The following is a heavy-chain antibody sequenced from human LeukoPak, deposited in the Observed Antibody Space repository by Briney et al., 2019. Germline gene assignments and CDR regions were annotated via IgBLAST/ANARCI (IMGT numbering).Heavy chain of an antibody. J-gene: IGHJ3*02. Sequence: GESLKISCKGSGYSFTSYWIGWAGQMPGKGLDWMGIIYPGDSDTRYSPSFQGQVTISADKSISTAYLQWSSLKASDTAMYYCARPLTYYYDSSGYGDAFDIWGQGTMVSDSS. CDR2: IYPGDSDT. V-gene: IGHV5-51*01. D-gene: IGHD3-22*01. CDR3: ARPLTYYYDSSGYGDAFDI. CDR1: GYSFTSYW.